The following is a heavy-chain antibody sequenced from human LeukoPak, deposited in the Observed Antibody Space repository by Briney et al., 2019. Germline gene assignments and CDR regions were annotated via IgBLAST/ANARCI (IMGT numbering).Heavy chain of an antibody. J-gene: IGHJ6*02. Sequence: GGSLRLSCAALGFPFSSYAMSWVGQAPDQGVGGVSALTGTGRTTYYADSVKGRFTVSVENAKSSVYLQMNSLRAEDSAVYYCARGPNHYDYYDLDVWGQGTTVIVSS. CDR3: ARGPNHYDYYDLDV. V-gene: IGHV3-23*01. CDR2: LTGTGRTT. CDR1: GFPFSSYA.